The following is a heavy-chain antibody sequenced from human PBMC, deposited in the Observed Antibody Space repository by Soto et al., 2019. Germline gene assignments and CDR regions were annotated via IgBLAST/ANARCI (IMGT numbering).Heavy chain of an antibody. CDR3: AKSSRGDYYGLDV. CDR2: ISDSGGGT. Sequence: GGSLRLSCAASGFTFSSFGMTWVRQAPGKGLEWVSLISDSGGGTDYADSVKGRFTISRDNSKNTLYLQMNSLRAEDTAVYYCAKSSRGDYYGLDVWGQGTTVNVSS. V-gene: IGHV3-23*01. D-gene: IGHD6-6*01. J-gene: IGHJ6*02. CDR1: GFTFSSFG.